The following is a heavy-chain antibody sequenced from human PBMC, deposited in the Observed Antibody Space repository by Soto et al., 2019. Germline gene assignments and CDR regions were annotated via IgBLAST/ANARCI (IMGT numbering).Heavy chain of an antibody. J-gene: IGHJ6*02. CDR2: IDPSDSYT. CDR3: ASSSSWYRGVNYYCYGMDV. V-gene: IGHV5-10-1*01. D-gene: IGHD6-13*01. Sequence: GESLKISCKGSGYSFTSYWISWVRQMPGKGLEWMGRIDPSDSYTNYSPSFQGHVTISADKSISTAYLQWSSLKASDTAMYYCASSSSWYRGVNYYCYGMDVWGQGTTVTVSS. CDR1: GYSFTSYW.